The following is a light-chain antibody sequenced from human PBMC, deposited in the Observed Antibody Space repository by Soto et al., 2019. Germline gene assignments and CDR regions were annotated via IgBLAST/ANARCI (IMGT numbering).Light chain of an antibody. CDR2: TAS. CDR3: QQANSFPLT. CDR1: SW. Sequence: SWLTWYQHKPGKAPKLLISTASSLQSGVPSRFSSSGSGTEFTLTISSLQPEDFATYYCQQANSFPLTFGGGTKVDIK. V-gene: IGKV1D-12*01. J-gene: IGKJ4*01.